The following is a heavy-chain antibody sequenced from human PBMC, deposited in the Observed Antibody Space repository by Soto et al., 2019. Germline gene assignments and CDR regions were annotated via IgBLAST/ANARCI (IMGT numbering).Heavy chain of an antibody. CDR1: GFSLSSIGMG. Sequence: QITVKESGLTLVKPTETLTLTCTFSGFSLSSIGMGVGWIRQPPGKALEWLALIYWDDDKRYSPSLSSRLTITKDPSKNAVDLTMTNMDPVDTATYYWARLTRGVYDSGRLWEKFDYWGQGTRVTVSS. CDR2: IYWDDDK. CDR3: ARLTRGVYDSGRLWEKFDY. J-gene: IGHJ4*02. D-gene: IGHD5-12*01. V-gene: IGHV2-5*02.